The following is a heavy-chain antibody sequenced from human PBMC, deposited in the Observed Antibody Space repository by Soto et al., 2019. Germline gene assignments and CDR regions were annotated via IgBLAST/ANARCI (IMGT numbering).Heavy chain of an antibody. CDR2: ISDYNGNT. J-gene: IGHJ4*02. CDR3: ARDNPTVTGTRYGFFY. Sequence: ASVKVSSKASGYTFTSYGISWVRQAPGQGLEWMGWISDYNGNTNYAQKFQGRVTMTTDTSTSTAYMELRSLRSDDTAVYYCARDNPTVTGTRYGFFYWGQGTRVTVSS. CDR1: GYTFTSYG. V-gene: IGHV1-18*01. D-gene: IGHD1-20*01.